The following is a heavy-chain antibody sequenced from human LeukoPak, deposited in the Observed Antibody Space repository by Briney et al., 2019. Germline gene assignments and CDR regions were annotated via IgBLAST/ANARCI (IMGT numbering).Heavy chain of an antibody. CDR1: GFTFSSYA. CDR3: AKQQWFGELIDC. CDR2: ISGSGGST. V-gene: IGHV3-23*01. Sequence: PGGSLRLSCAASGFTFSSYAMSWVRQAPGKGLEWVSAISGSGGSTYYADSVKGRFAISRDNSKNKLYLQINSLRDEDTAVYYCAKQQWFGELIDCWGQGTLVTVSS. D-gene: IGHD3-10*01. J-gene: IGHJ4*02.